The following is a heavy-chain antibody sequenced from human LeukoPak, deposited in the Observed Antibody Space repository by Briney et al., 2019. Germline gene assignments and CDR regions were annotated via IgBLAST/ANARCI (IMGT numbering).Heavy chain of an antibody. J-gene: IGHJ4*02. V-gene: IGHV1-8*03. CDR3: ARDGGYSYGFDY. CDR1: GYTFTSYD. CDR2: MNPNSGNT. D-gene: IGHD5-18*01. Sequence: ASVKVSCKASGYTFTSYDINWVRQATGQGLEWMGWMNPNSGNTGYAQKFQGRVTITRNTSISTAYMELSSLRSEDTAVYYCARDGGYSYGFDYWGQGTLVTVSS.